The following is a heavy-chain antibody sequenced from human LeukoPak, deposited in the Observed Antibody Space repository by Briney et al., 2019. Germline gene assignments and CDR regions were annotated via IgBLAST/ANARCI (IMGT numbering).Heavy chain of an antibody. J-gene: IGHJ5*02. Sequence: PGGSLRLSCAASGFTFSDYYMSWIRQAPGKGLEWISYITSSGSHTNYADSVKGRFTISRDNAKNSLYLQMNSLRAEDTAVYYCAREFMPAVGKTPTYWFDPWGQGTLVTVSS. V-gene: IGHV3-11*06. CDR3: AREFMPAVGKTPTYWFDP. CDR2: ITSSGSHT. D-gene: IGHD6-13*01. CDR1: GFTFSDYY.